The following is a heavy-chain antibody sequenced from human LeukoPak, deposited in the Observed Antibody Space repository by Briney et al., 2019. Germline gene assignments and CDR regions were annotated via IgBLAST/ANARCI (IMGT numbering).Heavy chain of an antibody. CDR2: ISDAGGIT. J-gene: IGHJ4*02. CDR1: GFIFRSYA. D-gene: IGHD3-10*01. V-gene: IGHV3-23*01. Sequence: GGSLRLSCAASGFIFRSYAMSWVRQGPGEGLEWVSGISDAGGITHYSDSVKGRFTITRDNSRNTLYLQMNSLRAEDTAVYYCAKDVGYYAAGSYLDDWGQGTLVTVSS. CDR3: AKDVGYYAAGSYLDD.